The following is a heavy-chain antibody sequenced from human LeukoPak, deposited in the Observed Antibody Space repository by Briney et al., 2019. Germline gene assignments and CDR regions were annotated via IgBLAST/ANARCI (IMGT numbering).Heavy chain of an antibody. V-gene: IGHV4-4*07. Sequence: SETLSLTCTVSGVSIISYYWSWIRQPAGKGLEWTGRIHASGDTNYNPSLKSRVTMSVDTSKNQFSLKLSSVTAADTAVYYCARGPRIAAGDTVDYWGQGTLVTVSS. J-gene: IGHJ4*02. CDR1: GVSIISYY. CDR3: ARGPRIAAGDTVDY. D-gene: IGHD6-13*01. CDR2: IHASGDT.